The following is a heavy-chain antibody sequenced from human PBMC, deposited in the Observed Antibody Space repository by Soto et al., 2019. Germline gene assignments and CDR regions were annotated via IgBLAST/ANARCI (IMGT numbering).Heavy chain of an antibody. Sequence: TLSLTCAVSGGSISSGGYSWSWIRQPPGKALEWLARIDWDDDKYYSTSLKTRLTISKDTSKNQVVLTMTNMDPVDTATYYCARIRHYGGNPLDVWGQGTTVTVSS. CDR2: IDWDDDK. J-gene: IGHJ6*02. V-gene: IGHV2-70*11. CDR1: GGSISSGGYS. CDR3: ARIRHYGGNPLDV. D-gene: IGHD4-17*01.